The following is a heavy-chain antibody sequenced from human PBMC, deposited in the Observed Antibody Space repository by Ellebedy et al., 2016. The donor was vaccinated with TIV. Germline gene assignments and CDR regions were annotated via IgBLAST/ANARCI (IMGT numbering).Heavy chain of an antibody. CDR2: IYQDGSDQ. V-gene: IGHV3-7*01. D-gene: IGHD4-17*01. J-gene: IGHJ5*02. CDR3: ARRGSYGDYAVQVNSWFDT. Sequence: GESLKISCAASGFSFRSYWMSWVRQAPGKGLEWVANIYQDGSDQYYADSVKGRFTISRDNANKSLFLQMNSLRVDDTVVYYCARRGSYGDYAVQVNSWFDTWGQGTLVSVSS. CDR1: GFSFRSYW.